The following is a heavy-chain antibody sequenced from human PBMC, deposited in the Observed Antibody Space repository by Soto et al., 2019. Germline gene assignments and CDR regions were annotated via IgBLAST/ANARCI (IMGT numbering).Heavy chain of an antibody. J-gene: IGHJ5*02. D-gene: IGHD6-19*01. CDR1: GGTFSSYA. CDR2: IIPIFGTA. CDR3: ATGGDSSGWSGGWFDP. Sequence: QVQLVQSGAEVKKPGSSVKVSCKASGGTFSSYAISWVRQAPGQGLEWMGGIIPIFGTANYAQKFQGRVTITADGSTSTAYMELSSLRSEDTAVYYCATGGDSSGWSGGWFDPWGQGTLVTVSS. V-gene: IGHV1-69*01.